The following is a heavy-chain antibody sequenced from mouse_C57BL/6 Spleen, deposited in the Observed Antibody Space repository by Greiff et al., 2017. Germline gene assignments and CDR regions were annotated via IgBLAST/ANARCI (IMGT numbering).Heavy chain of an antibody. CDR2: IHPSDSDT. V-gene: IGHV1-74*01. Sequence: QVQLQQPGAELVKPGASVKVSCKASGYTFTSYWMHWVKQRPGQGLEWIGRIHPSDSDTNYNQKFKGKATLTVDKSSSTAYMQLSRLTSEDSAVYYCAMEALSSHWYFDVWGTGTTVTVSS. J-gene: IGHJ1*03. CDR1: GYTFTSYW. CDR3: AMEALSSHWYFDV.